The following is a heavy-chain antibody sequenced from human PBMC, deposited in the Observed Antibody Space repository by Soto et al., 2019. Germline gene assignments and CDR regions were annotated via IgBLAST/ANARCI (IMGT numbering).Heavy chain of an antibody. J-gene: IGHJ4*02. CDR3: ARSSGGSSWYAPDY. CDR2: LANDGSYQ. CDR1: GFTFSGYG. Sequence: QVQLVESGGGVVQPGRSLRLSCAASGFTFSGYGMHWVRQAPGEGLQWVAVLANDGSYQYYADSLKGRFTISRDNSKITLYLQMDSLRPEDTAVYYCARSSGGSSWYAPDYWGQGTLVTVSP. V-gene: IGHV3-30*03. D-gene: IGHD6-13*01.